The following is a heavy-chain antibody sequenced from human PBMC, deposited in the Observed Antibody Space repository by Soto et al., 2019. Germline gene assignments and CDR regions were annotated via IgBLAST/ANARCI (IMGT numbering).Heavy chain of an antibody. CDR1: GYSFTSYW. Sequence: GESLKISCKGSGYSFTSYWIGWVRQMPGKGLEWMGIIYPGDSDTRYSPSFQGQVTISADKSISTAYLQWSSLKASDTAMYYCARVEGVPAATPYYFDYWGQGTLVTVSS. J-gene: IGHJ4*02. V-gene: IGHV5-51*01. CDR3: ARVEGVPAATPYYFDY. D-gene: IGHD2-2*01. CDR2: IYPGDSDT.